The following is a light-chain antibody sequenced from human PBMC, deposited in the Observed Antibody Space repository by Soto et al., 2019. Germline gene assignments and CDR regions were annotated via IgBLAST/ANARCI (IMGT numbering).Light chain of an antibody. CDR2: EAS. CDR1: QTIDPY. J-gene: IGKJ2*01. Sequence: DIQMTQSPSSLSASVGDSGTITCRASQTIDPYINWFQQKPGKAPELLIYEASNLQGGVPSRFSGSGSGTDFTLTINSLQPEYFETYYCQQSLYTPYTCVRGNKLDI. CDR3: QQSLYTPYT. V-gene: IGKV1-39*01.